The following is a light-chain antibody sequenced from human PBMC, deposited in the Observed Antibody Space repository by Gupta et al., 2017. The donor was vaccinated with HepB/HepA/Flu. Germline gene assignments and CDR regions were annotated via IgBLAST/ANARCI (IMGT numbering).Light chain of an antibody. J-gene: IGLJ2*01. CDR1: SSNIGTNT. Sequence: VTQPPSASGTPGQRVTISCSGSSSNIGTNTVNWYQQLPGTAPKLLAYGNNQRPSGVPDRFSGSKSGTSASLAISGVQSEDEADYYCAAWDDSLNGVVFGGGTKLTVL. V-gene: IGLV1-44*01. CDR2: GNN. CDR3: AAWDDSLNGVV.